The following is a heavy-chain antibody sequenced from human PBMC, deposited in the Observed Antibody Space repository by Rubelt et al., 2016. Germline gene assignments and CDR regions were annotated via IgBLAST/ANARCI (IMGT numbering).Heavy chain of an antibody. D-gene: IGHD2-2*01. J-gene: IGHJ5*02. CDR2: IRTYNGNT. CDR3: ARGYCSSANCLFNWFDP. V-gene: IGHV1-18*01. Sequence: QVQLVQSGAEVKEPGASIKVSCKTSGYSFTTYGISWVRQAPGQGLEWMGWIRTYNGNTNYAQKLQGRVTMTTDTSTSTAYMELRSLRSDDTAMYFCARGYCSSANCLFNWFDPWGQGTLVTVSS. CDR1: GYSFTTYG.